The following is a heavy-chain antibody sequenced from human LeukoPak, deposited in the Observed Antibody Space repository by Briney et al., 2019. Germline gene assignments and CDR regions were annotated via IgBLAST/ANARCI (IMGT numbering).Heavy chain of an antibody. CDR3: ARLYSNYYYGMDV. CDR2: IYTSGST. V-gene: IGHV4-4*07. D-gene: IGHD6-13*01. CDR1: GYSISEGYY. J-gene: IGHJ6*02. Sequence: PSETLSLTCVVSGYSISEGYYWSWIRQPAGKGLEWIGRIYTSGSTNYNPSLKSRVTMSVDTSKNQFSLKLSSVTAADTAVYYCARLYSNYYYGMDVWGQGTTVTVSS.